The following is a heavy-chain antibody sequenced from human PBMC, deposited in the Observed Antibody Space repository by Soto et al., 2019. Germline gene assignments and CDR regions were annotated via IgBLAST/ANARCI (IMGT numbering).Heavy chain of an antibody. CDR2: IYNSGTT. V-gene: IGHV4-59*01. D-gene: IGHD3-22*01. J-gene: IGHJ4*02. CDR1: SCSISCCY. Sequence: SETLSLSSTVPSCSISCCYWNWIRQPPGKGLEWIGYIYNSGTTDYNPSLKSRVTISVDTSKNQFSLKVNSVTAADTAVYYCARAPRLYYFDYWGQGTLVTVS. CDR3: ARAPRLYYFDY.